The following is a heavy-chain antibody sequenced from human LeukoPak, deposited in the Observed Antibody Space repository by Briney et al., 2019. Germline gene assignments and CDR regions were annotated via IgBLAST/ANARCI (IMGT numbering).Heavy chain of an antibody. CDR3: AKEASLDSSGYYYGYYFDY. V-gene: IGHV4-31*03. CDR2: IYYSGST. Sequence: PSETLSLTCTVSGGSISSGGYYWSWIRQHPGKGLEWIGYIYYSGSTYYNPSLKSRVTISVDTSKNQFSLKLSSVTAADTAVYYCAKEASLDSSGYYYGYYFDYWGQGTLVTVSS. J-gene: IGHJ4*02. D-gene: IGHD3-22*01. CDR1: GGSISSGGYY.